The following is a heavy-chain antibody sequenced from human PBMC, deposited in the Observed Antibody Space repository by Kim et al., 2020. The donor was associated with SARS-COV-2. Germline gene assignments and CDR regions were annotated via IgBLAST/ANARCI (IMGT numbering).Heavy chain of an antibody. D-gene: IGHD4-17*01. CDR2: IYYSGST. Sequence: SETLSLTCTVSGGSISSYYWSWIRQPPGKGLEWIGYIYYSGSTNYNPSLKSRVTISVDTSKNQFSLKLSSVTAADTAVYYCARKEVTRPSPPYYYGMDVWGQGTTVTVSS. CDR1: GGSISSYY. V-gene: IGHV4-59*13. J-gene: IGHJ6*02. CDR3: ARKEVTRPSPPYYYGMDV.